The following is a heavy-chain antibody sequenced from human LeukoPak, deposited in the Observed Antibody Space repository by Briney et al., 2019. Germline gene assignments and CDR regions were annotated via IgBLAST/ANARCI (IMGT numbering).Heavy chain of an antibody. D-gene: IGHD4-17*01. Sequence: SETLSLTCTVSGGSISSYYWSWIRQPPGKGLEWIGYIYYSGSTNYNPSLKSRVTISVDTSKNQFSLKLSSVTAADTAVYYCARLTVTTIADWFDPWGQGTLVTVSS. CDR1: GGSISSYY. J-gene: IGHJ5*02. V-gene: IGHV4-59*08. CDR2: IYYSGST. CDR3: ARLTVTTIADWFDP.